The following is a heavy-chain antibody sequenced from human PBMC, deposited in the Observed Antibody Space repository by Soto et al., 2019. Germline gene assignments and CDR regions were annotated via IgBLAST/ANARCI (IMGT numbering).Heavy chain of an antibody. CDR1: GYTFTVYY. V-gene: IGHV1-2*04. Sequence: GASVKVSCKASGYTFTVYYMHWVLQAPGQGLEWMGWINPNSGGTNYAQKFQGWVTMTRDTSISTAYMELSRLRSDDTAVYYCARGDNWNLSNMDVWGQGTTVTVSS. CDR2: INPNSGGT. CDR3: ARGDNWNLSNMDV. D-gene: IGHD1-20*01. J-gene: IGHJ6*02.